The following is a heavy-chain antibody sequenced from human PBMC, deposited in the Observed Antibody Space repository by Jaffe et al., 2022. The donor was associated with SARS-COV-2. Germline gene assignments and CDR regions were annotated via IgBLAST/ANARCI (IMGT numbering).Heavy chain of an antibody. CDR1: GFTFSSYA. V-gene: IGHV3-23*01. CDR3: AKDDTYLVGATTAPDY. D-gene: IGHD1-26*01. J-gene: IGHJ4*02. CDR2: ISGSGGST. Sequence: EVQLLESGGGLVQPGGSLRLSCAASGFTFSSYAMSWVRQAPGKGLEWVSAISGSGGSTYYADSVKGRFTISRDNSKNTLYLQMNSLRAEDTAVYYCAKDDTYLVGATTAPDYWGQGTLVTVSS.